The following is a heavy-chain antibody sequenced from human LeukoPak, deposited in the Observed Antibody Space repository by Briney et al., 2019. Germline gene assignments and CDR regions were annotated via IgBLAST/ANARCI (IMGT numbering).Heavy chain of an antibody. Sequence: PGGSLRLSCAASGFSFSDYYMSWIRQAPGKGLVWVSHINSDGSGTSYADSVKGRFTISRDNAKNTLYLQMNSLRVEDTAVYYCAREAGNYGMDVWGQGTTVSVSS. CDR1: GFSFSDYY. D-gene: IGHD1-14*01. CDR3: AREAGNYGMDV. CDR2: INSDGSGT. J-gene: IGHJ6*02. V-gene: IGHV3-74*01.